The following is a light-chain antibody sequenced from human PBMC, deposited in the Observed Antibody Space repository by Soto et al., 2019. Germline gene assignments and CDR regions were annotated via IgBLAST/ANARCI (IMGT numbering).Light chain of an antibody. J-gene: IGKJ2*01. V-gene: IGKV3-15*01. CDR1: QNVNSD. Sequence: EIVMTQSPVILSVSPGERATLSCRASQNVNSDLAWYQQKPGQAPRILIYGASTRATDIPARISGSGSGTDFTLTISSMQSEDFAVYYCQQYNKCHPLYTFGQGTKLEVK. CDR3: QQYNKCHPLYT. CDR2: GAS.